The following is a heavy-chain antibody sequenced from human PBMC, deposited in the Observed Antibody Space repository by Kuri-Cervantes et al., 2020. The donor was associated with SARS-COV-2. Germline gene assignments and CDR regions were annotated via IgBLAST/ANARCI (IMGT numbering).Heavy chain of an antibody. CDR1: GGSFSGYY. D-gene: IGHD3-16*02. J-gene: IGHJ4*02. CDR2: INHSGST. Sequence: LSCAVYGGSFSGYYWSWIRQPPGKGLEWIGEINHSGSTNYNPSLKSRVTISVDTSKNQFSLKLSSVTAADTAVYYCARQQGDYVWGSYRPDGDFDYWGQGTLVTVSS. CDR3: ARQQGDYVWGSYRPDGDFDY. V-gene: IGHV4-34*01.